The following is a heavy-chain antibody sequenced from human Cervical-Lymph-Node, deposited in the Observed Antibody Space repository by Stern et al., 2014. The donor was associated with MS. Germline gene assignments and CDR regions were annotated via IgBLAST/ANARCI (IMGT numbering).Heavy chain of an antibody. V-gene: IGHV4-39*02. CDR1: GASVSSSAYY. J-gene: IGHJ5*02. Sequence: QVQLQESGPGLVKPSETLSLTCTVSGASVSSSAYYWGWIRQSPGKGLEWIGTVYFSGSTYYNPSLKTRVTISVDASKNQFSLNLSSVTAADTALYYCARVFPNLEWLFIDRFDPWGQGTLVTVSS. CDR2: VYFSGST. D-gene: IGHD3-3*01. CDR3: ARVFPNLEWLFIDRFDP.